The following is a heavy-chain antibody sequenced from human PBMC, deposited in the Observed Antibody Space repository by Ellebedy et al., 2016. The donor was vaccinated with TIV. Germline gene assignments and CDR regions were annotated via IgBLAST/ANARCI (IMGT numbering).Heavy chain of an antibody. J-gene: IGHJ3*02. CDR2: IIPIFGTA. CDR3: ASQRRYCSSTSCGSDAFDI. V-gene: IGHV1-69*13. Sequence: SVKVSCXASGGTFSSYAISWVRQAPGQGLEWMGGIIPIFGTANYAQKFQGRVTITADESTSTAYMELSSLRSEDTAVYYCASQRRYCSSTSCGSDAFDIWGQGTMVTVSS. CDR1: GGTFSSYA. D-gene: IGHD2-2*01.